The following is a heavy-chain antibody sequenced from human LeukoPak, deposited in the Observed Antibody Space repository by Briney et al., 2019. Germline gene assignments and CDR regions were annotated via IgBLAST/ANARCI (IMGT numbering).Heavy chain of an antibody. Sequence: GGSLRLSCAASGFTFSSYWMHWVRQAPGKGLVWVSRINSDGSSTSYADSVKGRFTISRDNAKNTLYLQMNSLRAEDTAVYYCARPSGYYDSSVAFDIWGQGTMVTVS. V-gene: IGHV3-74*01. J-gene: IGHJ3*02. CDR2: INSDGSST. D-gene: IGHD3-22*01. CDR3: ARPSGYYDSSVAFDI. CDR1: GFTFSSYW.